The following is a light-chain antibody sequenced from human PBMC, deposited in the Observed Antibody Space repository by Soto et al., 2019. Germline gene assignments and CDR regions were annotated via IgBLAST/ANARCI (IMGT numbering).Light chain of an antibody. J-gene: IGKJ4*01. CDR1: QSVNSY. CDR3: QQRSNWPST. V-gene: IGKV3-11*01. CDR2: VAS. Sequence: EIVLTQSPATLSLSPGERAALSCRASQSVNSYLAWYQQKPRQAPWFLIYVASKSAAGIPAWFSGSGSVTDFTLTISILEPEDFAVYYCQQRSNWPSTFGGGTKVDIK.